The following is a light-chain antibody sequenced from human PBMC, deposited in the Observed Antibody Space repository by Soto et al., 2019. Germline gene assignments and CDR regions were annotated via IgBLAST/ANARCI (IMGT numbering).Light chain of an antibody. CDR1: QSVSRNY. CDR3: HPYGDSPIYT. CDR2: GAS. V-gene: IGKV3-20*01. J-gene: IGKJ3*01. Sequence: EIVLTQSPGTLSLSPGATATLSCRASQSVSRNYLAWFQQKPGQAPRLLIHGASRRAAGTPDRFSGSGSGTDFTLTISRLEPEDFAVYYCHPYGDSPIYTFGPGTKVDFK.